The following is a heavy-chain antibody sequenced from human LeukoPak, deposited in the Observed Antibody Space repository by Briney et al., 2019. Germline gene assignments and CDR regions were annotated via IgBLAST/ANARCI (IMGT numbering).Heavy chain of an antibody. CDR1: GGSISSSSYY. CDR2: IYYSGST. D-gene: IGHD5-18*01. J-gene: IGHJ3*02. Sequence: SETLSLTCTVSGGSISSSSYYWGWIRQPPGKGLEWIGSIYYSGSTYYNPSLKSRVTISVDMSKNQFSLELRSVTAADTAVYYCARYTSMVAFHAHGFDIWGQGTMVTVSS. CDR3: ARYTSMVAFHAHGFDI. V-gene: IGHV4-39*07.